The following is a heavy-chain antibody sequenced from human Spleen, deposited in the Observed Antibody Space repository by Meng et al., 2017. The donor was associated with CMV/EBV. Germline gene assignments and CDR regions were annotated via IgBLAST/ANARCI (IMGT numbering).Heavy chain of an antibody. CDR2: MNPNSGNT. CDR1: GGTFSSYA. J-gene: IGHJ6*02. CDR3: ARGRPDYYGMDV. Sequence: ASVKVSCKASGGTFSSYAISWVRQAPGQGLEWMGWMNPNSGNTGYAQKFQGRVTMTRNTSISTAYMELSSLRSEDTAVYYCARGRPDYYGMDVWGQGTTVTVSS. V-gene: IGHV1-8*02.